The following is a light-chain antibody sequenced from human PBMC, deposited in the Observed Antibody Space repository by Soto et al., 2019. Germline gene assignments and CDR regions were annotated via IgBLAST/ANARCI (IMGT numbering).Light chain of an antibody. CDR2: DAS. V-gene: IGKV1-33*01. Sequence: IQMTQSPSSLSASVGDRATITCQASQDISIYLHWYQQKPGKAPNLLIYDASNLQTGVPSRFSGSGSGTKFTSTITSLKAEDIATYYCQQYDDIPITFGRGTRLEIK. J-gene: IGKJ5*01. CDR1: QDISIY. CDR3: QQYDDIPIT.